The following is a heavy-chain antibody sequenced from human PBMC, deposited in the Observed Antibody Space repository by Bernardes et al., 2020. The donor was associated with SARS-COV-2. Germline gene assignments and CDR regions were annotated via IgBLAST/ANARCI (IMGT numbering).Heavy chain of an antibody. CDR1: GGSISSNFYY. Sequence: WGSLRLTCIVSGGSISSNFYYWGWIPQPKGKELEWIGSIFYSGSTHYNPSLKSRVTISVDTSKNHFSLKLSSVTAADTAVYHCARQDFIAAAGTRWFDPWGQGTLVTVS. CDR3: ARQDFIAAAGTRWFDP. J-gene: IGHJ5*02. D-gene: IGHD6-13*01. V-gene: IGHV4-39*01. CDR2: IFYSGST.